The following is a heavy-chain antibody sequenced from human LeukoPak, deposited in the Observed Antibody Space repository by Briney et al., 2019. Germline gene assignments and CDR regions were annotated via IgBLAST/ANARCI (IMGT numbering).Heavy chain of an antibody. CDR2: ISGSGGST. V-gene: IGHV3-23*01. D-gene: IGHD5-12*01. J-gene: IGHJ4*02. Sequence: GSVKVSCKASGGTFSSYAMSWVRQAPGKGLEWVSAISGSGGSTYYADSVKGRFTISRDNAKNSLYLQMNSLRAEDTAVYYCAREHSGYDSIDYWGQGTLVTVSS. CDR1: GGTFSSYA. CDR3: AREHSGYDSIDY.